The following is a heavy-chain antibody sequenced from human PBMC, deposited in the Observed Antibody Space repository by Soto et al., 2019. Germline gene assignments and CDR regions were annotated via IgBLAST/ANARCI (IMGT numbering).Heavy chain of an antibody. Sequence: SETLSLTCTVSCGSISSSSYYCGWIRQPPGKGLEWIGSIYYSGSTYYNPSLKSRVTISVDTSKNQFSLKLSSVTAADTAVYYCAGHSSSSGTLDYWGQGTLVTVSS. D-gene: IGHD6-6*01. CDR2: IYYSGST. J-gene: IGHJ4*02. CDR1: CGSISSSSYY. CDR3: AGHSSSSGTLDY. V-gene: IGHV4-39*01.